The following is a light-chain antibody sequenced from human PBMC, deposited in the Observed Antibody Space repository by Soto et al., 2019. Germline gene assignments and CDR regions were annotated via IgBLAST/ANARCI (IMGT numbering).Light chain of an antibody. CDR3: SSYTTNATLV. Sequence: QSVLTQPASVSGSPGQSITISCTGTSTDIGVYDHVSWYQQHPGKAPKVIIYEVTYRPSGVSYRFSGSKSGDTASLIISGLQSEDEADYYCSSYTTNATLVFGGGTKLTVL. CDR2: EVT. J-gene: IGLJ2*01. V-gene: IGLV2-14*01. CDR1: STDIGVYDH.